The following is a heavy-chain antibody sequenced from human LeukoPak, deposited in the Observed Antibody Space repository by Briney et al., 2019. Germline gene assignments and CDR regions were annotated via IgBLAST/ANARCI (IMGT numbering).Heavy chain of an antibody. V-gene: IGHV3-30*18. CDR2: ISYDGSNK. CDR3: AKDLGGGSGCYDL. D-gene: IGHD6-19*01. CDR1: GFTFSSYG. Sequence: PGGSLRLSCAASGFTFSSYGMHWVRQAPGKGLEWVAIISYDGSNKYYADSVQGRFTISRDNSKNTLYLQMNSLRAEDTAVYYCAKDLGGGSGCYDLWGRGTLVTVSP. J-gene: IGHJ2*01.